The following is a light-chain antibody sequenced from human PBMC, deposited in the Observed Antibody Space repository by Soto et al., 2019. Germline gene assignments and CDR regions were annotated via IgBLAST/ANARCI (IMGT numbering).Light chain of an antibody. CDR3: QQYNNYPRT. Sequence: DIKMTQSPSTLSASIGDRVTITCRASESIRTWLAWYQHKPGKAPKFLIYEASTLESGVPSRFSGSGSGTDFTLTISSLQPDDFATYYCQQYNNYPRTFGQGTKVDIK. CDR1: ESIRTW. V-gene: IGKV1-5*01. J-gene: IGKJ1*01. CDR2: EAS.